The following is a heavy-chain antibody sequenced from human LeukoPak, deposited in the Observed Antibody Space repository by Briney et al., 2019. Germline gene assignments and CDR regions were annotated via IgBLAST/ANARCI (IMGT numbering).Heavy chain of an antibody. V-gene: IGHV3-15*01. CDR3: TTDSRTAAPPHFDY. D-gene: IGHD6-13*01. CDR1: GFSFSKAW. J-gene: IGHJ4*02. Sequence: GGSLRLSCAASGFSFSKAWMSWVRQAPGKGLEWVGRIKSKTDGETIQYAAPVEGRFTISRDDSKSTLDLQMNSLKTEDTAVYYCTTDSRTAAPPHFDYWGQGSLVTVSS. CDR2: IKSKTDGETI.